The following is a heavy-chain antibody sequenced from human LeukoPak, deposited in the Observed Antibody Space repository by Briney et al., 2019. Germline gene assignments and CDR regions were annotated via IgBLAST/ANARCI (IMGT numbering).Heavy chain of an antibody. CDR3: ARVPSYDILTGYSDY. J-gene: IGHJ4*02. CDR2: ISSNGGST. V-gene: IGHV3-64*01. D-gene: IGHD3-9*01. Sequence: GGSLRLSCAASGFTCSSYAMHWVRQAPGKGLQHVSAISSNGGSTYYANSVKGRFTISRDNSKNTLYLQMGSLRAEDMAVYYCARVPSYDILTGYSDYWGQGTLVTVSS. CDR1: GFTCSSYA.